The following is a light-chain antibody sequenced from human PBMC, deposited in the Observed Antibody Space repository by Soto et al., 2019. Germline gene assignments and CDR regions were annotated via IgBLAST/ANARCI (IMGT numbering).Light chain of an antibody. J-gene: IGKJ2*01. CDR3: QQYNSYCT. V-gene: IGKV1-5*03. CDR2: KAS. CDR1: QSISTW. Sequence: DIQMTQSPSTLSASVGDRVTITCRASQSISTWLAWYQQKPGKAPKLLISKASILESGVPSRFSGSGSGREFTLTISSLQPDDFATYYCQQYNSYCTFGQGTKPEIK.